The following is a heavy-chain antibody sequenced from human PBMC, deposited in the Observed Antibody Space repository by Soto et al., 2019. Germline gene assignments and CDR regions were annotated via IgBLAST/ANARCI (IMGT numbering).Heavy chain of an antibody. Sequence: WGSLRLSCSASGFTFSSYAMSWVRQAPGKGLEWVSAISGSGGSTYYADSVKGRFTISRDNSKNTLYLQMNSLRAEDTAVYYCAKAMVVVAATPSRGYYFDYWGQGTLVTVSS. V-gene: IGHV3-23*01. J-gene: IGHJ4*02. CDR1: GFTFSSYA. CDR3: AKAMVVVAATPSRGYYFDY. D-gene: IGHD2-15*01. CDR2: ISGSGGST.